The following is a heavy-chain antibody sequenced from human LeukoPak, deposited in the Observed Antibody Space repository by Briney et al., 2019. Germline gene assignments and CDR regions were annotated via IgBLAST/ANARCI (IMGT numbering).Heavy chain of an antibody. V-gene: IGHV4-31*03. Sequence: PSQTLSLTCTVSGGSISSGGYYWGWLRQHPGKGLEWIGYIYYSGSTYYNPSITSRVTKSVDTSKNQVSLKLSSVTAADPAMYYCERSQKSYYYDSSGYYYGGTLDYWGQGTLVTVSS. CDR2: IYYSGST. J-gene: IGHJ4*02. CDR1: GGSISSGGYY. CDR3: ERSQKSYYYDSSGYYYGGTLDY. D-gene: IGHD3-22*01.